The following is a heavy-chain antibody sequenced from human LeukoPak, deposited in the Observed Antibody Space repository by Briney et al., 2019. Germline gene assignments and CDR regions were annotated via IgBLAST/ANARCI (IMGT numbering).Heavy chain of an antibody. CDR1: GGSISSYS. J-gene: IGHJ4*02. D-gene: IGHD5-12*01. CDR3: ARLSGYDWESFYDF. CDR2: IYYSGSP. Sequence: TSSETLSLTCPVSGGSISSYSWSWIRQPPGKGLEWIGYIYYSGSPYYHPSLKSRVTIPVHTSKKQFSLKLSSVTAADTAVYYWARLSGYDWESFYDFWGQGTLVTVSA. V-gene: IGHV4-59*01.